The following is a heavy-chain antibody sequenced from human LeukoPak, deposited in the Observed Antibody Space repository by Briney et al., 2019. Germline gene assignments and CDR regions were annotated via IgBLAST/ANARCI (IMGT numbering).Heavy chain of an antibody. CDR2: IKQDGSEK. D-gene: IGHD3-10*01. CDR1: GFTLSSYW. CDR3: TRDSPRGLYYYYGMDV. Sequence: TGGSLRLSCAASGFTLSSYWMSWVRQAPGKGLEWVANIKQDGSEKYYVDSVKGRFTISRDNAKNSLYLQMNSLRAEDTAVYYCTRDSPRGLYYYYGMDVWGQGTTFTVSS. J-gene: IGHJ6*02. V-gene: IGHV3-7*01.